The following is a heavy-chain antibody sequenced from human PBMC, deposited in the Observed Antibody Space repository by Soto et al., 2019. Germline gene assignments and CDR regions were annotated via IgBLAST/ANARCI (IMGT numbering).Heavy chain of an antibody. V-gene: IGHV1-69*06. CDR3: PRGVEYYYDSSGYPTLRY. CDR2: IIPIFGTA. Sequence: QVQLVQSGAEVKKPGSSVKVSCKASGGTFSSYAISWVRQAPGQGLEWMGGIIPIFGTANYAQKFQGRVTITADKSTNTVYMELSSLRSEDTAVYYCPRGVEYYYDSSGYPTLRYWGQVTLVTVSS. D-gene: IGHD3-22*01. J-gene: IGHJ4*02. CDR1: GGTFSSYA.